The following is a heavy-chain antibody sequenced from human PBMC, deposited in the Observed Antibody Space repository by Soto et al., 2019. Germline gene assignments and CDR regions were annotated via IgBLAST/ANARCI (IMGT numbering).Heavy chain of an antibody. J-gene: IGHJ5*02. D-gene: IGHD3-16*01. CDR3: AREGPSHRLS. CDR2: ISTYNGNT. V-gene: IGHV1-18*04. CDR1: GYTFTGYY. Sequence: ASVKVSCKASGYTFTGYYMHWVRQAPGQGFEWMGWISTYNGNTNYAQNLQGRVTMTTDTSTSTAYMELRSLRSDDTAVYYCAREGPSHRLSWGQGTLVTVSS.